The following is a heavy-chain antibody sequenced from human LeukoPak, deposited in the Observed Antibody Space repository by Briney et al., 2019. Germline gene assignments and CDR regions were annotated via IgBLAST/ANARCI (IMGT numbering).Heavy chain of an antibody. Sequence: PSETLSLTCAVYGGSFSGYYWSWIRQPPGKGLEWIGEINHSGSTNYNPSLKSRVTISVDTSKNQFSLKLSSVTAADTAVYYCARLDTLNWYFDLWGRGTLVTVSS. J-gene: IGHJ2*01. D-gene: IGHD2-2*02. CDR3: ARLDTLNWYFDL. CDR1: GGSFSGYY. V-gene: IGHV4-34*01. CDR2: INHSGST.